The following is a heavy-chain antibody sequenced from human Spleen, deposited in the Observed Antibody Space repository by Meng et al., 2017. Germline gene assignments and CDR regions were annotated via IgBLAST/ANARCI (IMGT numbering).Heavy chain of an antibody. D-gene: IGHD6-19*01. CDR3: VRSSGWVRTGFDP. J-gene: IGHJ5*02. CDR1: SGSIRSNNYY. V-gene: IGHV4-39*01. CDR2: IYYNGST. Sequence: QVQLQESGPGLVKPSETLSLTCTVSSGSIRSNNYYWGWIRQPPGKGLEWIGNIYYNGSTYYNPSLRSRVTVSIDTSKSQFSLKLTSVTAADTAVYYCVRSSGWVRTGFDPWGQGTLVTVSS.